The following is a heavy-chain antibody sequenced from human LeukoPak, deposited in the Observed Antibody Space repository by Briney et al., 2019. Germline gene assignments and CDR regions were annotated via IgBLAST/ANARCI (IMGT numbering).Heavy chain of an antibody. CDR3: AKGGGYRGGGYDY. V-gene: IGHV3-30*18. CDR2: ISYDGSNK. Sequence: PGRSLRLSCAASGFTFSSYGMHWVRQAPGKGLEWVAVISYDGSNKYYADSVKGRFTISRDNSKNTLYLQMNSLRAEDTAVYYCAKGGGYRGGGYDYWGQGPVVTVSS. CDR1: GFTFSSYG. J-gene: IGHJ4*02. D-gene: IGHD6-19*01.